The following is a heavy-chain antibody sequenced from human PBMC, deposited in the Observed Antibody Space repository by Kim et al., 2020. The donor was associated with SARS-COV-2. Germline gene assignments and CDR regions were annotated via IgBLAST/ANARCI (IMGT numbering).Heavy chain of an antibody. CDR1: GFTFSSYA. V-gene: IGHV3-23*01. Sequence: GGSLRLSCAASGFTFSSYAMSWVRQAPGKGLEWVSAISGSGGSTYYADSVKGRFTISRDNSKNTLYLQMNSLRAEDTAVYYCAKDMGHAPSIGGMDVWGQGTTVTVSS. CDR3: AKDMGHAPSIGGMDV. CDR2: ISGSGGST. D-gene: IGHD6-6*01. J-gene: IGHJ6*02.